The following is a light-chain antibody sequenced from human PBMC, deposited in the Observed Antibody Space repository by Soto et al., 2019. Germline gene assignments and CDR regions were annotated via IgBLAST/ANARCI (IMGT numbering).Light chain of an antibody. CDR2: AAS. J-gene: IGKJ5*01. V-gene: IGKV1-39*01. Sequence: DIQLPQSPSSLSASVCDSVTLTCRASQTITINLNWYQQKPGKAPQVLISAASTLQSGVPSRFSGSGSGTDFTLTITSLQPEDFATYYCQQSYGTPITFGQGTRLEI. CDR3: QQSYGTPIT. CDR1: QTITIN.